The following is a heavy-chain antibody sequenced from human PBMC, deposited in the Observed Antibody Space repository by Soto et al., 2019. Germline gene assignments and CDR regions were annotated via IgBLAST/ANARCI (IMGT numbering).Heavy chain of an antibody. CDR3: AKGQYSGVAGGLDY. Sequence: GWSLRLSCAASGLTFKSYAVSWVRQAPGKGLEWVSGISGSGGSTDYADSVKGRFTISRDNSKNTLYLQMNSLRVEDTALYYCAKGQYSGVAGGLDYWGQGTLVTVSS. D-gene: IGHD1-26*01. V-gene: IGHV3-23*01. J-gene: IGHJ4*02. CDR1: GLTFKSYA. CDR2: ISGSGGST.